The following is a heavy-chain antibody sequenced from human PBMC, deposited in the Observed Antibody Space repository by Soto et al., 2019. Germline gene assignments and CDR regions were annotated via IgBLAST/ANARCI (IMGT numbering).Heavy chain of an antibody. D-gene: IGHD2-21*01. CDR1: GITISNYP. V-gene: IGHV3-23*01. CDR3: AKDDGGDPSTAPH. CDR2: ISGSGDRT. Sequence: EVQLLESGGGLVQPGGSLRLSCAASGITISNYPMSWVRQAPGKGLDWVSGISGSGDRTYYADSAKGRFTISKDISRNSLSLQLESLGVEDTAVYFCAKDDGGDPSTAPHWGQGTLVSFSP. J-gene: IGHJ4*02.